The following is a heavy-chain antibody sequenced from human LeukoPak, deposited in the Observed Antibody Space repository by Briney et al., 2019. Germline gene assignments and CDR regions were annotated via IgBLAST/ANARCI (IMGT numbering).Heavy chain of an antibody. V-gene: IGHV3-20*01. CDR3: ARWGAEESGHHVFDI. J-gene: IGHJ3*02. D-gene: IGHD2-15*01. CDR1: GFTFDGYG. Sequence: RSGGSLRLSCAASGFTFDGYGMTWLRHVPGKGLEWVSGINWNGDTTAYGDSVKGRFTISRDNAKNSLYLQMNSLRVEDTALYHCARWGAEESGHHVFDIWGQGTMVTVSS. CDR2: INWNGDTT.